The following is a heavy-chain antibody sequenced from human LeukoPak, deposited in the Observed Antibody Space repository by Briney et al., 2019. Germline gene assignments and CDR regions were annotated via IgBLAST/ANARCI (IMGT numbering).Heavy chain of an antibody. D-gene: IGHD3-22*01. Sequence: ASVKVSCKASGYTFTSYDINWVRQATGQGLEWMGWMNPNSGNTGYAQKFQGRVTMTRDTSISTAYMELSRLRSDDTAVYYCARDSYYDSSGRTYDAFDIWGQGTMVTVSS. J-gene: IGHJ3*02. CDR2: MNPNSGNT. CDR3: ARDSYYDSSGRTYDAFDI. CDR1: GYTFTSYD. V-gene: IGHV1-8*01.